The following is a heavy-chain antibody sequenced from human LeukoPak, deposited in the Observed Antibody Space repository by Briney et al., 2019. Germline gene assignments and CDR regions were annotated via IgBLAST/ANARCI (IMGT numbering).Heavy chain of an antibody. J-gene: IGHJ4*02. D-gene: IGHD6-19*01. CDR1: GFTFSSYW. V-gene: IGHV3-74*01. CDR2: VNPQGSET. CDR3: ARARWSSTGWFLGY. Sequence: GESLRLSCAASGFTFSSYWMHWVRQAPGKGLMWVSRVNPQGSETSYADSVKGRFTISRDNAKDALHLQMDNLRAEGTAVYYCARARWSSTGWFLGYWGQGTLVTVSS.